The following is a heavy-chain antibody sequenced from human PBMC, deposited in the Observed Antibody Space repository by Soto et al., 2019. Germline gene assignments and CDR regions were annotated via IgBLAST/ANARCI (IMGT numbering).Heavy chain of an antibody. D-gene: IGHD6-13*01. Sequence: GGSLRLSCAASGFTFSSYAMSRVRQAPGKGLEWVSAISGSGGSTYYADSVKGRFTISRDNSKNTLYLQMNSLRAEDTAVYYCAHPGQQLDYYYYGMDAWGQGTTVTVSS. V-gene: IGHV3-23*01. J-gene: IGHJ6*02. CDR3: AHPGQQLDYYYYGMDA. CDR1: GFTFSSYA. CDR2: ISGSGGST.